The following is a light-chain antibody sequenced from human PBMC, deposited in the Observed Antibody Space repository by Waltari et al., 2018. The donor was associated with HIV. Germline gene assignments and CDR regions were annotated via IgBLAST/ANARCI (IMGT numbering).Light chain of an antibody. J-gene: IGLJ2*01. Sequence: QSALTQPPSASGSPGQSVTISCTGTSSDVGVYIYVSWYQQHPGKAPKLIIYEVTKRPSVVPDRFSGSKSGNTASLTVSGLQAEDEADYYCTSYGGNNNLLFGGGTKLTVL. CDR2: EVT. CDR3: TSYGGNNNLL. V-gene: IGLV2-8*01. CDR1: SSDVGVYIY.